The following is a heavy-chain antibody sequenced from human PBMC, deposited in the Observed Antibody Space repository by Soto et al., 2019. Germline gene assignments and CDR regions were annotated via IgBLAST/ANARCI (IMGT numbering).Heavy chain of an antibody. CDR2: ISGSGGST. J-gene: IGHJ6*03. Sequence: PGGSLRLSCAASGFTFSSYAMSWVRQAPGKGLEWVSAISGSGGSTYYADSVKGRFTISRDNSKNTLYLQMNSLRAEDTAVYYCAKDRAIVVVPDANNYYYYYMDVWGKGNTVTVSS. CDR3: AKDRAIVVVPDANNYYYYYMDV. CDR1: GFTFSSYA. D-gene: IGHD2-2*01. V-gene: IGHV3-23*01.